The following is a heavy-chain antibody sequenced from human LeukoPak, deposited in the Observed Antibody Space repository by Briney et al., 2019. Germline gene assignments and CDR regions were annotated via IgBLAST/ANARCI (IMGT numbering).Heavy chain of an antibody. D-gene: IGHD3-10*01. J-gene: IGHJ4*02. Sequence: GGSLRLSCAASGFALRTYWMHWVRQAPGKGLVWVSLINSDGTSTIYADSVKGRFTISRDTAKNTLYLEMNRLRANDTAVYYCTRAGSGSSYDSWGQGTLVTVSS. V-gene: IGHV3-74*01. CDR1: GFALRTYW. CDR3: TRAGSGSSYDS. CDR2: INSDGTST.